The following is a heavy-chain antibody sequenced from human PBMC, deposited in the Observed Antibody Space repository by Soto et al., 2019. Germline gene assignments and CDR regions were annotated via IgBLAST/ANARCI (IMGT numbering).Heavy chain of an antibody. D-gene: IGHD3-22*01. V-gene: IGHV3-48*01. Sequence: PGGSLRLSCAASGFTFSSYSMNWVRQAPGKGLEWVSYISSNSGTMYYADSVKGRFTISRDNAKNSLYLQMNSLRAEDTAVYYCARDRFYYGSSGYYDFDYWGQGT. CDR3: ARDRFYYGSSGYYDFDY. J-gene: IGHJ4*02. CDR1: GFTFSSYS. CDR2: ISSNSGTM.